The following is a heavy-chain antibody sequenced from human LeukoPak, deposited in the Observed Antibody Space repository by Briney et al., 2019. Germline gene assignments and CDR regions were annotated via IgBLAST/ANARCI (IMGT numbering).Heavy chain of an antibody. CDR1: GYTFTDYY. V-gene: IGHV1-2*02. D-gene: IGHD7-27*01. J-gene: IGHJ3*02. Sequence: GASVKVSCKASGYTFTDYYMHWVRQAPGQGLEWMGWINPSSGGTNYAQKFQGRVTMTRDTSISTAYMELSRLRSDDTAVYYCARWPVTGDDAFDIWGQGTMVTVSS. CDR2: INPSSGGT. CDR3: ARWPVTGDDAFDI.